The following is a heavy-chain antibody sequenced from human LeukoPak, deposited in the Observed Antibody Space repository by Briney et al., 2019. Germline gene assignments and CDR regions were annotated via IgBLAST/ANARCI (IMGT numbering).Heavy chain of an antibody. CDR3: ATETNTVPRGYYFDY. CDR1: GYTFTSYY. J-gene: IGHJ4*02. Sequence: ASVKVSCKASGYTFTSYYMHWVRQAPGQGLEWMGIINPSGGSTSYPQKFQGRVTMTRDMSTSTAYMELSSLRSEDTAVYYCATETNTVPRGYYFDYWGQGTLVTVSS. V-gene: IGHV1-46*01. D-gene: IGHD4-17*01. CDR2: INPSGGST.